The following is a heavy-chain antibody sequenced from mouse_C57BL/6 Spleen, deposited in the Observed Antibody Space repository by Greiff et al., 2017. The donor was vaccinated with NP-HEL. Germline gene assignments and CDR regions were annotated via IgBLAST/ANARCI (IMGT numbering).Heavy chain of an antibody. CDR3: SRCRSLDSSRSIDY. V-gene: IGHV1-85*01. J-gene: IGHJ2*01. CDR2: IDPRDGST. D-gene: IGHD3-2*02. Sequence: VMLVESGPELVKPGASVKLSCKASGYTFTSYDINWVKQRPGQGLEWIGWIDPRDGSTKYKEKFKGKATLTVDTSSSTAYMELHSLTSEDSAVYFCSRCRSLDSSRSIDYWGQGTTLTVSS. CDR1: GYTFTSYD.